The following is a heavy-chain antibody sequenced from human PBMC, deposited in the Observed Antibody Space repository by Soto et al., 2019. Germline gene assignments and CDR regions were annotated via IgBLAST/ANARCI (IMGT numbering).Heavy chain of an antibody. CDR1: GFTFSSYS. D-gene: IGHD3-3*01. J-gene: IGHJ4*02. Sequence: GGSLRLSCAASGFTFSSYSTNWVRQAPGKGLEWVSSISSSSSYIYYADSVKGRFTISRDNAKNSLYLQMNSLRAEDTAVYYCARDSYYDFWSGYPLYYFDYWGQGTLVTVSS. CDR3: ARDSYYDFWSGYPLYYFDY. V-gene: IGHV3-21*01. CDR2: ISSSSSYI.